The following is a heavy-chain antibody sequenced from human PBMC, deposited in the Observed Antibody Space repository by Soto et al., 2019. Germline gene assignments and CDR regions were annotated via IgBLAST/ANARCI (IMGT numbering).Heavy chain of an antibody. CDR3: AKNSGWGNT. D-gene: IGHD6-19*01. CDR2: IDGSGGTT. J-gene: IGHJ5*02. Sequence: PGGSLRLSCSASVFPFSSTDMTWVRQAPGKGLDWVSTIDGSGGTTYYADSVKGRFTISRDNSMNTVYLQMNSLRADETALYYCAKNSGWGNTWGQGALVTVSS. V-gene: IGHV3-23*01. CDR1: VFPFSSTD.